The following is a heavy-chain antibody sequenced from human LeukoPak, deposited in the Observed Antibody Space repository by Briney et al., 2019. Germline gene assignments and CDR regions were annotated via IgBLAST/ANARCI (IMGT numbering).Heavy chain of an antibody. CDR2: ISTSGSII. CDR3: ASNLLAFYGSTT. Sequence: GGSLRLSCAASGFTFSSYEMNWVRQAPGKGLEWVSYISTSGSIISYADSVKGRFTISRDSAKNSLYLQMNSLRAEDTAVYYCASNLLAFYGSTTWGQGTLVTVSS. CDR1: GFTFSSYE. V-gene: IGHV3-48*03. D-gene: IGHD3-10*01. J-gene: IGHJ5*02.